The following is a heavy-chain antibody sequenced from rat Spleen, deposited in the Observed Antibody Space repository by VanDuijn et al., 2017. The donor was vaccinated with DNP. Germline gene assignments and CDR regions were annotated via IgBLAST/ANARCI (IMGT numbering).Heavy chain of an antibody. V-gene: IGHV2-6*01. CDR3: VRGSYYSTYRFGYWYFAF. CDR1: GFSLTSYN. J-gene: IGHJ1*01. CDR2: ISSGGDT. Sequence: QVQLKESGPGLVQPSQTLSLTCTVAGFSLTSYNVHWVRQPPGKGLEWIAAISSGGDTYFNSALKSRLSISRDTSKSQVFLGMNSLQTEDTATYYCVRGSYYSTYRFGYWYFAFWGPGTVVTVSS. D-gene: IGHD1-2*01.